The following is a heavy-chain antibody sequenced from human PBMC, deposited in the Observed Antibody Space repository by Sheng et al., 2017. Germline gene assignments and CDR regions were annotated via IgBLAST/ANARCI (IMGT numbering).Heavy chain of an antibody. CDR1: GFTFSSYS. Sequence: EVQLVESGGGLVKPGGSLRLSCAASGFTFSSYSMNWVRQAPGKGLEWVSSISSSSSYIYYADSVKGRFTISRDNAKNSLYLQMNSLRAEDTAVYYCARDQGGSRRHFDYWGQGTLVTVSS. V-gene: IGHV3-21*01. CDR3: ARDQGGSRRHFDY. D-gene: IGHD1-26*01. J-gene: IGHJ4*02. CDR2: ISSSSSYI.